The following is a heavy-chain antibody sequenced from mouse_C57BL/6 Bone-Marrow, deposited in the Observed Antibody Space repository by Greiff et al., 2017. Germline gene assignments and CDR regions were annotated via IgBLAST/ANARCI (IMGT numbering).Heavy chain of an antibody. CDR2: IYPGDGDT. V-gene: IGHV1-82*01. Sequence: VQLQQSGPELVKPGASVKISCKASGYAFSSSWMNWVKQRPGKGLEWIGRIYPGDGDTNYNGKFKGKATLTADKSSSTAYMQLSSLTSEDSAVYFCARCEFITTVVPTGYFDYWGQGTTLTVSS. J-gene: IGHJ2*01. D-gene: IGHD1-1*01. CDR3: ARCEFITTVVPTGYFDY. CDR1: GYAFSSSW.